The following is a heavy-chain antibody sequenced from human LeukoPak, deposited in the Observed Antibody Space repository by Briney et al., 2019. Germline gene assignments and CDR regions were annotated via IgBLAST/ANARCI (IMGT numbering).Heavy chain of an antibody. D-gene: IGHD6-13*01. CDR2: IYYSGSI. J-gene: IGHJ5*02. V-gene: IGHV4-39*01. Sequence: KPSETLSLTCGVSGGSITRSSYYWGWIRQPPGKGLEWIGYIYYSGSIYYNPSLKGRVTISVDTSKIQFSLKLSSVTAADTAVYYCARLPYSNSWYTWFDPWGQGTLVTVSS. CDR3: ARLPYSNSWYTWFDP. CDR1: GGSITRSSYY.